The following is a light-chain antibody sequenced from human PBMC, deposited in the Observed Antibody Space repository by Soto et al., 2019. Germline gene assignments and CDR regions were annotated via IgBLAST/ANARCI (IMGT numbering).Light chain of an antibody. Sequence: EIVLTQSPGTVSLSPGERATLSCRASQSVTSSYLAWYQQKPGQAPRLLIYGVSSRATGIPARFSGSGSGTDFTLTISSLEPEDFAVYYCHQRQSWPRTFGQGTKVDIK. CDR1: QSVTSSY. J-gene: IGKJ1*01. CDR2: GVS. V-gene: IGKV3-20*01. CDR3: HQRQSWPRT.